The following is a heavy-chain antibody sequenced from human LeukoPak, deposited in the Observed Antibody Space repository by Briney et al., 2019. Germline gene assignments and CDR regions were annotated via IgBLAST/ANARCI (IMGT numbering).Heavy chain of an antibody. D-gene: IGHD3-10*01. Sequence: PGGSLRLSCATSGFTFSSYAMSWVRQAPGKGLEWVANIKQDGSEKYYVDSVKGRFTISRDNAKNSLYLQMNSLRAEDTAVYYCARDFYYYGSGSYSDYWGQGTLVTVSS. J-gene: IGHJ4*02. CDR1: GFTFSSYA. CDR3: ARDFYYYGSGSYSDY. CDR2: IKQDGSEK. V-gene: IGHV3-7*01.